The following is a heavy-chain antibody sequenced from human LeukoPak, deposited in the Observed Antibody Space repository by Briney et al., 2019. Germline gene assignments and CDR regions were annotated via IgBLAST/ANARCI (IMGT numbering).Heavy chain of an antibody. V-gene: IGHV1-46*01. J-gene: IGHJ6*02. CDR3: ARDRAPFYYGMDV. Sequence: ASVKVSCKASGYTFTSYYMHWVRQAPGQGLEWMGIINPSGGSTSYAQKFQGRVTMTRDTSTSTVYMELSSLRSEDTAVYYRARDRAPFYYGMDVWGQGTTVTVSS. CDR2: INPSGGST. D-gene: IGHD3-10*01. CDR1: GYTFTSYY.